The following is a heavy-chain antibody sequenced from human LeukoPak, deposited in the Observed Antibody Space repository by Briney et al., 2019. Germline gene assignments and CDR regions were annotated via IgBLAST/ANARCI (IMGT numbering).Heavy chain of an antibody. Sequence: GGSLRLSCAASGFTFSSYWMSWVRQAPGKGLEWVANIKQDGSEKYYVDSVKGRFTISRDNAKNSLYLQMNSLRAEDTAVYYCARDVYSSGWYLMNYYYYYYMDVWGKGTTVTVSS. CDR1: GFTFSSYW. V-gene: IGHV3-7*01. CDR3: ARDVYSSGWYLMNYYYYYYMDV. D-gene: IGHD6-19*01. CDR2: IKQDGSEK. J-gene: IGHJ6*03.